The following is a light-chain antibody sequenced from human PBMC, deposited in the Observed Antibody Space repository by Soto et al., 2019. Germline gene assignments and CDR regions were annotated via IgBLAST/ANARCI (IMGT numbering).Light chain of an antibody. Sequence: DIQMTQSPSTLSASVGDRVTITCRASQSISSWLAWYQQKPGKAPKLLIYKASSSESGVPSRFSGSGSGTEFTLTISSLQPDDFATYYCQQYNSYRLTFGGGTKVEIK. V-gene: IGKV1-5*03. J-gene: IGKJ4*01. CDR1: QSISSW. CDR3: QQYNSYRLT. CDR2: KAS.